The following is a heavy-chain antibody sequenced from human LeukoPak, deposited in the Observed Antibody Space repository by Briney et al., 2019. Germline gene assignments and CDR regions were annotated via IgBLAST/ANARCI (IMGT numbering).Heavy chain of an antibody. CDR2: IWSDGSNK. CDR3: ARGSGSFSGGFDY. D-gene: IGHD1-26*01. Sequence: GGSLRLSCAASGFTFSSYGMHWVRQTPGKGLEWVAVIWSDGSNKYYADSVKGRFTISRDNSKNTLYLQMNSLRAEDTAVYYCARGSGSFSGGFDYCGEGALVTVSS. CDR1: GFTFSSYG. V-gene: IGHV3-33*01. J-gene: IGHJ4*02.